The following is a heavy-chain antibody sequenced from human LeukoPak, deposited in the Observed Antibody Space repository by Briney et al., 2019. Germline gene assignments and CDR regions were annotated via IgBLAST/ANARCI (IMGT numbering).Heavy chain of an antibody. CDR3: TKDWTGDYSLGY. J-gene: IGHJ4*02. Sequence: GGSLRLSCAASGFTFNNYAMNWVRQAPGKGLEWVSTVGVGGADTYYADSVRGRFTISRDNSKNTLSLQMRSLRAEDTAIYYCTKDWTGDYSLGYWGQGTLVTVSS. V-gene: IGHV3-23*01. CDR2: VGVGGADT. D-gene: IGHD3/OR15-3a*01. CDR1: GFTFNNYA.